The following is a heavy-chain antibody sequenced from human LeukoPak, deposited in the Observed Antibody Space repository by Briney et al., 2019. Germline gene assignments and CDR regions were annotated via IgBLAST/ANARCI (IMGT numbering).Heavy chain of an antibody. CDR1: GFTFSSYA. Sequence: GGSLRLSCAASGFTFSSYAMHWVRQAPGKGLEWVAVISYDGSNKHYADSVKGRFTISRDNSKNTLYLQMNSLRAEDTAVYYCARSSGYYQYYFDYWGQGTLVTVSS. V-gene: IGHV3-30-3*01. D-gene: IGHD3-22*01. CDR2: ISYDGSNK. CDR3: ARSSGYYQYYFDY. J-gene: IGHJ4*02.